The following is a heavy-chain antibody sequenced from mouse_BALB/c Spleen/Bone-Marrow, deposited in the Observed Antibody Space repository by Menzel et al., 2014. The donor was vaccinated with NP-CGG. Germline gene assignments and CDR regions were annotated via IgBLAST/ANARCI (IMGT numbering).Heavy chain of an antibody. Sequence: QVQLKESGLGLVAPSQSLSITCTVSGFSLTNYGVHWVRQPAGKGLEWLGVIWAGGSTNYNSALMSRLSISKDNSKSQVFLKMISLQTDDTAMYYCARVTSSAVGAMDYWGQGTSVTVSS. V-gene: IGHV2-9*02. CDR3: ARVTSSAVGAMDY. D-gene: IGHD3-2*02. CDR1: GFSLTNYG. J-gene: IGHJ4*01. CDR2: IWAGGST.